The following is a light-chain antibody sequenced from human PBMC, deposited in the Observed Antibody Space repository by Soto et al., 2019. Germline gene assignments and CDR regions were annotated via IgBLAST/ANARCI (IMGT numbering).Light chain of an antibody. Sequence: QSVLTQPPSVSGAPRQRVTISCTGTSSNIGAGFDVHWYQQLPGTAPKLLIYDTTNRPSGVPDRFSGARSGTSASLAITGLQAEDEADYYCQSYDISLSEDVFGTGTKVTVL. V-gene: IGLV1-40*01. J-gene: IGLJ1*01. CDR2: DTT. CDR1: SSNIGAGFD. CDR3: QSYDISLSEDV.